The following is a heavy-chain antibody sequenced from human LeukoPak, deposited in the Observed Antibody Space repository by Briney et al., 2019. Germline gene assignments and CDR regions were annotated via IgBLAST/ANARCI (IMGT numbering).Heavy chain of an antibody. Sequence: SETLSLTCAVYGGSFSGYYWSWIRQPPRKGLEWIGEINHSGSTNYNPSLKSRVTISVDTSKNQFSLKLSSVTAADTAVYYCASLSGSYWLGDDDYWGQGTLVTVSS. D-gene: IGHD1-26*01. V-gene: IGHV4-34*01. J-gene: IGHJ4*02. CDR1: GGSFSGYY. CDR2: INHSGST. CDR3: ASLSGSYWLGDDDY.